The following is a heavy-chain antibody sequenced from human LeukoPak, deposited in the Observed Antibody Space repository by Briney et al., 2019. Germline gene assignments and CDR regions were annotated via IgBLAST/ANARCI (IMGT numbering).Heavy chain of an antibody. CDR2: IHTSGST. CDR1: GGSISSGNYY. J-gene: IGHJ4*02. Sequence: PSETLSLTCTVSGGSISSGNYYRPWIRQPAGKGLEWIGRIHTSGSTNYNPSLKSRVTMSVDTSKNQFSLNLNSVTAADTAVYYCARLRSPGDFDYWGQGTLVTVSS. CDR3: ARLRSPGDFDY. V-gene: IGHV4-61*02. D-gene: IGHD1-26*01.